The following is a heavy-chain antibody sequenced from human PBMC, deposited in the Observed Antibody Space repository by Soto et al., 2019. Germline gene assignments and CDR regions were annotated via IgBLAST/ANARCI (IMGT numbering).Heavy chain of an antibody. CDR1: GFTFSSYA. CDR2: ISGSGGST. J-gene: IGHJ6*03. Sequence: GGSLRLSCAASGFTFSSYAMSWVRQAPGKGLEWVSAISGSGGSTYYADSVKGRFTISRDNSKNTLYLQMNSLRAEDTAVYYCAKRYGSGIPLPYYYYYYMDVWGKGTTVTVSS. V-gene: IGHV3-23*01. CDR3: AKRYGSGIPLPYYYYYYMDV. D-gene: IGHD3-10*01.